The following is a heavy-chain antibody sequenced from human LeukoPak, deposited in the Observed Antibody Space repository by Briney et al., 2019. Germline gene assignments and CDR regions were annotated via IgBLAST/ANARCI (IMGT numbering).Heavy chain of an antibody. CDR3: AKGTGYYPTHSFDH. CDR2: IRSDGIDK. V-gene: IGHV3-30*02. J-gene: IGHJ4*02. Sequence: GGSLRLSCAASRFTFVTYRMHWVRQAPGKGLEWVAFIRSDGIDKYYADSVRGRFTISRDNSKNTLYLQMNSLRPEDTAVYYCAKGTGYYPTHSFDHWGQGTLVTVSS. CDR1: RFTFVTYR. D-gene: IGHD3/OR15-3a*01.